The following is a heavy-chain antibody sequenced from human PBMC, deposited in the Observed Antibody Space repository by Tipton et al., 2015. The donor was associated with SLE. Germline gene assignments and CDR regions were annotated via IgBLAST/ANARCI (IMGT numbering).Heavy chain of an antibody. CDR1: GGSISTYY. J-gene: IGHJ3*02. D-gene: IGHD1-26*01. CDR3: ARTLGAIAHTVYDAFDI. CDR2: ISYSGNT. Sequence: TLSLTCTVSGGSISTYYWSWIRQPPGKGLEWIGYISYSGNTNYNPSLKSRVTISVDTSKNQFSLKLSFVTAADTAVYYCARTLGAIAHTVYDAFDIWGQGKMVTVSS. V-gene: IGHV4-59*01.